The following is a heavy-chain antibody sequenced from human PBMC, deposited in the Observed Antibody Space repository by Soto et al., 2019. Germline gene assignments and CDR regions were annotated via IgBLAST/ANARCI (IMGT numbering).Heavy chain of an antibody. CDR3: ARSYRYGHLAY. CDR2: ISYDGSDK. D-gene: IGHD3-16*02. J-gene: IGHJ4*02. Sequence: PGGSLRLSCVVSGFPFSSYGMHWVRQAPGKGLEWVALISYDGSDKYYVDSVKGRFTISRDNSKNTLYLQMTSLRTEDTAVYYCARSYRYGHLAYWGQGSQVTVSS. V-gene: IGHV3-30*03. CDR1: GFPFSSYG.